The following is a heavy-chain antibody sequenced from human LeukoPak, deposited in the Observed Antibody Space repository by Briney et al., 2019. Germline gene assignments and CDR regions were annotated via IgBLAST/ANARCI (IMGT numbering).Heavy chain of an antibody. Sequence: GGPLRLSCAASGFTFSSYSMNWVRQAPGKGLEWVSYISSSSSTIYYADSVKGRFTISRDNAKNTLYLQMNSLRAEDTAVYHCARWLDTAVAFDIWGQGTMVTVSS. J-gene: IGHJ3*02. CDR2: ISSSSSTI. CDR1: GFTFSSYS. D-gene: IGHD2-2*02. V-gene: IGHV3-48*01. CDR3: ARWLDTAVAFDI.